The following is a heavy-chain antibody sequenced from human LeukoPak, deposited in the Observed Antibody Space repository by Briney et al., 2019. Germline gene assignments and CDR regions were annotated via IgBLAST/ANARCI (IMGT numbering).Heavy chain of an antibody. Sequence: SETLSLTCTVSGGSISSSSSYWGWIRQTPGKGLEWIGSLYYRGNTYYNPSLKSRITISLDTSNNQVSLTLASVTAADTAVYYCARDRIAVPGTRGSFDLWGRGSLVTVSS. V-gene: IGHV4-39*02. CDR3: ARDRIAVPGTRGSFDL. CDR1: GGSISSSSSY. D-gene: IGHD6-19*01. CDR2: LYYRGNT. J-gene: IGHJ2*01.